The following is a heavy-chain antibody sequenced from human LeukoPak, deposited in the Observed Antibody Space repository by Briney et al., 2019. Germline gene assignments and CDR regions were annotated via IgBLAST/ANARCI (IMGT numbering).Heavy chain of an antibody. CDR1: GFTFSSYA. CDR3: AKGNGYSYGRYYFDY. J-gene: IGHJ4*02. CDR2: ITASGGNT. D-gene: IGHD5-18*01. V-gene: IGHV3-23*01. Sequence: GGSLRLSCAASGFTFSSYAMGWVRQAPGKGLEWVSAITASGGNTYYADSVKGRFTISRDNSKNTLYLHVNSLRAEDTVVYYCAKGNGYSYGRYYFDYWGQGTLVTVSS.